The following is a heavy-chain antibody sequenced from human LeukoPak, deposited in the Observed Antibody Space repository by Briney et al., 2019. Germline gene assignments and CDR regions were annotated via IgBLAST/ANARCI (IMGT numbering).Heavy chain of an antibody. CDR3: ARVDRSGWYSALYYFDY. D-gene: IGHD6-19*01. V-gene: IGHV1-18*01. J-gene: IGHJ4*02. Sequence: ASVKVSCKASGYTFTSYGISWVRQAPGQGLEWMGWISAYNGNTNYAQKLQGRVTMTTDTSTSTAYMELRSLRSDDTAVYYCARVDRSGWYSALYYFDYWGQGTLVTVSS. CDR2: ISAYNGNT. CDR1: GYTFTSYG.